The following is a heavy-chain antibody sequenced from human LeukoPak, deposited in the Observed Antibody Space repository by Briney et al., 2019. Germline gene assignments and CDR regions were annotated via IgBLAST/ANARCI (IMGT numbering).Heavy chain of an antibody. CDR1: GYSISSGYY. V-gene: IGHV4-38-2*02. D-gene: IGHD3-22*01. CDR2: IYHSGST. Sequence: SETLSLTCTVSGYSISSGYYWGWIRQPPGKGLEWIGSIYHSGSTYYNPSLKSRVTISVDTSKNQFSLKLSSVTAADTAVYYRARVPTFNYYDSSGYYYVDAFDIWGQGTMVTVSS. CDR3: ARVPTFNYYDSSGYYYVDAFDI. J-gene: IGHJ3*02.